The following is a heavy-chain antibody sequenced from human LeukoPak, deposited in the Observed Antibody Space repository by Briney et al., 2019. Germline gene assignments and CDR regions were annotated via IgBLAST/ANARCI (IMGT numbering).Heavy chain of an antibody. Sequence: PSETLSLTCAVYGGSFSGYYWSWIRQPLGKGLEWIGEINHSGSTNYNPSLKSRVTISVDTSKNQFSLKLSSVTAADTAVYYCARPHDSSGYYSYFDYWGQGTLVTVSS. V-gene: IGHV4-34*01. CDR3: ARPHDSSGYYSYFDY. D-gene: IGHD3-22*01. CDR1: GGSFSGYY. CDR2: INHSGST. J-gene: IGHJ4*02.